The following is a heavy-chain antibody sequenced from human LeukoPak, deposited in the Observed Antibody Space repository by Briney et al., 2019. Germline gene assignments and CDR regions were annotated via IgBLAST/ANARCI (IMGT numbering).Heavy chain of an antibody. D-gene: IGHD3-22*01. CDR3: ARADYYDSSGYYGEDY. Sequence: PSETLSLTCTVSGGSISSGGYYWSWIRQHPGKGLEWIGYIYYSGSTYYNPSLKSRGTISVDTSKNQFALKLSSVTAADTAVYYCARADYYDSSGYYGEDYWGQGTLVTVSS. CDR2: IYYSGST. CDR1: GGSISSGGYY. V-gene: IGHV4-31*03. J-gene: IGHJ4*02.